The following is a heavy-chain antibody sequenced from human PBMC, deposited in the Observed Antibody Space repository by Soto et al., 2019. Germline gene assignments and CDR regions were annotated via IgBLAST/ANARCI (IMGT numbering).Heavy chain of an antibody. V-gene: IGHV4-59*01. J-gene: IGHJ4*02. CDR3: ARDRSSGWTDY. CDR1: GGSISSYY. CDR2: IYYSGST. Sequence: PSETLSLTCTVSGGSISSYYWSWIRQPPGKGLEWIGYIYYSGSTNYNPSLKSRVTISVDTSKNQFSLKLSSVTAADTAVYYCARDRSSGWTDYWGQGTLVTVSS. D-gene: IGHD6-19*01.